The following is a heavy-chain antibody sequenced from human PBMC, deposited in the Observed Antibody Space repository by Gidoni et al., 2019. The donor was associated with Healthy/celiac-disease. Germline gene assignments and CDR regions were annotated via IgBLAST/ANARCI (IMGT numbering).Heavy chain of an antibody. J-gene: IGHJ4*02. CDR2: IYYSGST. CDR1: GGSSSSYY. D-gene: IGHD6-19*01. V-gene: IGHV4-59*01. Sequence: QVQLQESGPGLVKPSETLSLTCTVSGGSSSSYYWSWIRQPPGKGLEWIGYIYYSGSTNYNPSLKSRVTISVDTSKNQFSLKLSSVTAADTAVYYCARMYSSGSYDYWGQGTLVTVSS. CDR3: ARMYSSGSYDY.